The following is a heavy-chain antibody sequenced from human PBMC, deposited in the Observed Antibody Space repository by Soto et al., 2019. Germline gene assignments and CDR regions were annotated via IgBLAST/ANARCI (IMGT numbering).Heavy chain of an antibody. CDR1: GGSIGSGGYS. CDR3: ARAIVVVTGDYYGMDV. J-gene: IGHJ6*02. D-gene: IGHD2-21*02. V-gene: IGHV4-30-2*01. Sequence: SETLSLTCAVSGGSIGSGGYSWSWIRQPPGKGLEWIGYIYHSGSTYYNPSLKSRVTISVDRSKNQFSLKLSSVTAADTAVYYCARAIVVVTGDYYGMDVWGQGTTVTVSS. CDR2: IYHSGST.